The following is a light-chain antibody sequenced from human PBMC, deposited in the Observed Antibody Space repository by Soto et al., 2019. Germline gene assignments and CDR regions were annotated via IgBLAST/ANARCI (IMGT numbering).Light chain of an antibody. V-gene: IGLV2-14*01. CDR2: DVS. Sequence: QSALTQPASVSGSPGQSITISCTGTSSDVGGYNYVSWYQQHPGKAPKLMIYDVSNRHSGVSNRFSGSKSGNTASLTISVLQAEDEADYYCSSYTSSSTLGVVFGGWTKLTVL. CDR1: SSDVGGYNY. CDR3: SSYTSSSTLGVV. J-gene: IGLJ2*01.